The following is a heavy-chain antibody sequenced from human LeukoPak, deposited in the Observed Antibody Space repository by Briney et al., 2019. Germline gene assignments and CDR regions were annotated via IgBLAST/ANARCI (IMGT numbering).Heavy chain of an antibody. Sequence: ASVKVSCKASGYTFTGYYMHWVRQAPGQGLEWMGWINPNSGGTNYARKFQGRVTMTRDTSISTAYMELSRLRSDDTAVYYCARASPDYGDYATNWGQGTLVTVSS. CDR3: ARASPDYGDYATN. CDR2: INPNSGGT. CDR1: GYTFTGYY. V-gene: IGHV1-2*02. J-gene: IGHJ4*02. D-gene: IGHD4-17*01.